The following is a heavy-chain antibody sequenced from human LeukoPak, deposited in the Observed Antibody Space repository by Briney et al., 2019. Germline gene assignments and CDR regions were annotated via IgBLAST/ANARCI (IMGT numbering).Heavy chain of an antibody. CDR1: GGSISSHY. D-gene: IGHD3-22*01. CDR3: AGEARGSGYWGGGPRQYYFDY. V-gene: IGHV4-59*11. Sequence: PSETLSLTCTVSGGSISSHYWSWIRQPPGKGLEWIGYIFYSASTNYNPSLESRVTISVDTSKNQFSLKLSSVTAADTAVYYCAGEARGSGYWGGGPRQYYFDYWGQGALVTVSS. CDR2: IFYSAST. J-gene: IGHJ4*02.